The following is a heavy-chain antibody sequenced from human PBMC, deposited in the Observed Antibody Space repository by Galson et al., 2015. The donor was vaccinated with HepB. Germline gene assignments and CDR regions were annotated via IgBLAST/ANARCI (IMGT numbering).Heavy chain of an antibody. V-gene: IGHV3-30-3*01. CDR1: GFTFSSYA. Sequence: SLRLSCAASGFTFSSYAMHWVRQAPGKGLEWVAVISYDGSNKYYADSVKGRFTISRDNSKNTLYLQMNSLRAEDTAAYYCARVSHGDYVFDYWGQGTLVTVSS. J-gene: IGHJ4*02. CDR2: ISYDGSNK. CDR3: ARVSHGDYVFDY. D-gene: IGHD4-17*01.